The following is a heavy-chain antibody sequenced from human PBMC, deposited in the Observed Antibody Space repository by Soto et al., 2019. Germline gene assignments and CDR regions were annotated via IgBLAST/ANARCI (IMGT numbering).Heavy chain of an antibody. CDR3: AKGRYSSGWCFDY. Sequence: PGGSLRLSCAASGFTFSSYGMHWVRQAPGKGLEWVAVISYDGSNKYYADSVKGRFTISRDNSKNTLYLQMNSLRAEDTAVYYCAKGRYSSGWCFDYWGQGTLVTVSS. CDR2: ISYDGSNK. J-gene: IGHJ4*02. CDR1: GFTFSSYG. V-gene: IGHV3-30*18. D-gene: IGHD6-19*01.